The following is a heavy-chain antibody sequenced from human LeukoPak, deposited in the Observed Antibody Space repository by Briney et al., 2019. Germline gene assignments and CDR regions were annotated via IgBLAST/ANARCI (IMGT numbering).Heavy chain of an antibody. Sequence: PGRSLRLSCAASGFTFSSYGMHWVRQAPGQGLEWMGWINPNSGGTNYAQKFQGRVTMTRDTSISTAYMELSRLRSDDTAVYYCARDFIYYYYMDVWGKGTTVTVSS. V-gene: IGHV1-2*02. CDR2: INPNSGGT. CDR1: GFTFSSYG. CDR3: ARDFIYYYYMDV. J-gene: IGHJ6*03.